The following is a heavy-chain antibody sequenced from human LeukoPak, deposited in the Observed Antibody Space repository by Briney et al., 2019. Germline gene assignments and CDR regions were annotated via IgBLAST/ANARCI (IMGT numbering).Heavy chain of an antibody. Sequence: GGSLRLSCAASGFTFSSYEMNWVRQAPGKGLEWVSYISSSGSTIYYADSVKGRFTIPRDNAKNSLYLQMNSLRAEDTAVYYCAKRGAEVGATVAPGDYWGQGTLVTVSS. CDR1: GFTFSSYE. CDR3: AKRGAEVGATVAPGDY. CDR2: ISSSGSTI. D-gene: IGHD1-26*01. V-gene: IGHV3-48*03. J-gene: IGHJ4*02.